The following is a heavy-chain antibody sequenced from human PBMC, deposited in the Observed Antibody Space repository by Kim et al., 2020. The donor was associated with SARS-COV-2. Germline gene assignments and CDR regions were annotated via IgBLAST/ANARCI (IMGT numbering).Heavy chain of an antibody. Sequence: GGSLRLSCAASGFIFSNYWMHWVRQAPEKGLVWVSRINSDGNSTSYADSVKGRFTISRDNAKNTLHLQMNSLTVEDTAVYYCAYVGGIASIGTLFWGQGTLVTVSS. CDR2: INSDGNST. D-gene: IGHD6-13*01. V-gene: IGHV3-74*01. CDR3: AYVGGIASIGTLF. J-gene: IGHJ4*02. CDR1: GFIFSNYW.